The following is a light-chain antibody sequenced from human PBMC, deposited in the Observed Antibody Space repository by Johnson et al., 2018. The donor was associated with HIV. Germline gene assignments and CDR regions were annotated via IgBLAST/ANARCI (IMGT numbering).Light chain of an antibody. J-gene: IGLJ1*01. Sequence: QPVLTQPPSVSAAPGQKVTISCSGSSSNIGNNYVSWYQQLPGTAPKLLIYENNKRPSGIPDRFSGSKSGTSATLGITGLQTGDEADYYCGTWDSSMSVVFGTGTEVTVL. CDR2: ENN. V-gene: IGLV1-51*02. CDR3: GTWDSSMSVV. CDR1: SSNIGNNY.